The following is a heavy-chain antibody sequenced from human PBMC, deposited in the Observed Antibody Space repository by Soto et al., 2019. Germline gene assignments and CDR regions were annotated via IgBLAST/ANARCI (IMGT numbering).Heavy chain of an antibody. J-gene: IGHJ4*02. V-gene: IGHV1-69*08. Sequence: QVQLVQSGAEVKKPGSSVKVSCKTSGGTFRNHIITWVRQAPGQGLEWMGRVIPLLDITNYAQTFQGRVTITADKSTSTTYLEMNSLRSEDTAVYYCARDSPIGSTFSGYDAIDYWGQGTLVTVSS. D-gene: IGHD5-12*01. CDR3: ARDSPIGSTFSGYDAIDY. CDR1: GGTFRNHI. CDR2: VIPLLDIT.